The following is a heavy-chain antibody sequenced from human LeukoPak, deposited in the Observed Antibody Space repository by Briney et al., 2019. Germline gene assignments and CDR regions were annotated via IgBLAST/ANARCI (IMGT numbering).Heavy chain of an antibody. D-gene: IGHD2-2*01. CDR1: GGSFSGYY. CDR2: INHSGST. Sequence: SETLSLTCAVYGGSFSGYYWSWIRQPPGKGLEWIGEINHSGSTNYNPSLKSRVTISVDTSKNQFSLKLSSVTAADTAVYYCARGSGGGDIVVVPAAAPPQDIYYFDYWGQGTLVTVSS. CDR3: ARGSGGGDIVVVPAAAPPQDIYYFDY. V-gene: IGHV4-34*01. J-gene: IGHJ4*02.